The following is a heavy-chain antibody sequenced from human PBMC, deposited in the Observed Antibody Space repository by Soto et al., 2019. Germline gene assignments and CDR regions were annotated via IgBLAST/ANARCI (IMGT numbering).Heavy chain of an antibody. Sequence: ASVKVSCKASGYTFTSYGISWVRQAPGQGLEWMGWISAYNGNTNYAQKLQGRVTMTTDTSTSTAYMELRSLRSDDTAVYYCARVVGGYSSSSVDNYYYGMDVWGQGTTVTVS. CDR3: ARVVGGYSSSSVDNYYYGMDV. CDR1: GYTFTSYG. CDR2: ISAYNGNT. V-gene: IGHV1-18*01. D-gene: IGHD6-6*01. J-gene: IGHJ6*02.